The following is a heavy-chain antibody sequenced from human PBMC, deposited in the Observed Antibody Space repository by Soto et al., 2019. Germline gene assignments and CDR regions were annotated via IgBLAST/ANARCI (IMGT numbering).Heavy chain of an antibody. Sequence: SETLSLTCTVSGGSIRSYYWSWIRQPPGRGLEWIGYISYSGSTNYNPSLKSRVTISVDTSKNQFSLKLSSVTAADTAVYYCARQDYSSGWYYFDYWGQGTLVTVSS. D-gene: IGHD6-19*01. CDR3: ARQDYSSGWYYFDY. J-gene: IGHJ4*02. CDR2: ISYSGST. V-gene: IGHV4-59*08. CDR1: GGSIRSYY.